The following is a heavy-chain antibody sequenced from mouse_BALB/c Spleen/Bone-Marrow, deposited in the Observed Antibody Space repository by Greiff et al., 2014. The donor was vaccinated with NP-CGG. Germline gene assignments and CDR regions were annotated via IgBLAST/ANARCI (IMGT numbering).Heavy chain of an antibody. D-gene: IGHD3-2*02. CDR1: GYSITSDYS. V-gene: IGHV3-2*02. CDR3: ASQDVYYYAMDY. J-gene: IGHJ4*01. CDR2: ISYSGST. Sequence: EVQLVESGPGLVKPSQSLSLTCTVPGYSITSDYSWNWIRQFPGNKLEWMGYISYSGSTSYNPSLKSRISITRDTSKNQFFLQLNSVTTEDTATYYCASQDVYYYAMDYWGQGTSVTVSS.